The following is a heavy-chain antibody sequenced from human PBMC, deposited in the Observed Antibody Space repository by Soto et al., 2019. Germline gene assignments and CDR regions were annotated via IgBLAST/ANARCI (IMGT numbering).Heavy chain of an antibody. V-gene: IGHV3-15*07. CDR2: IKSKTDGGTT. CDR3: TTDYYYDSSGPH. D-gene: IGHD3-22*01. Sequence: GSLRLSCAASGFTFSNAWMNWVHQAPGKGLEWVGRIKSKTDGGTTDYAAPVKGRFTISRDDSKNTLYLQMNSLKTEDTAVYYCTTDYYYDSSGPHWGQGTLVTVSS. CDR1: GFTFSNAW. J-gene: IGHJ4*02.